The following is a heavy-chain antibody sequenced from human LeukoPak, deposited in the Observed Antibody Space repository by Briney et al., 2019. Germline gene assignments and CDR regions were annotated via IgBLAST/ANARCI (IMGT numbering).Heavy chain of an antibody. Sequence: ASVKVSCKASGGTFISYAINWVRQAPGQGLEWMGGIIPIFGTANFAQKFQGRVTITADESTSTAYMELSSLRSEDTAVYYCAREKSEYCSSTSCYDAFDIWGQGTLVTVSS. CDR3: AREKSEYCSSTSCYDAFDI. CDR2: IIPIFGTA. J-gene: IGHJ3*02. V-gene: IGHV1-69*13. CDR1: GGTFISYA. D-gene: IGHD2-2*01.